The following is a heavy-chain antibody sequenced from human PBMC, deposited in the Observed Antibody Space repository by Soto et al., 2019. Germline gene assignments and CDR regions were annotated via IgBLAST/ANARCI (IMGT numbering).Heavy chain of an antibody. J-gene: IGHJ4*02. Sequence: QVQLVESGGGVVQPGRSLRLSCAASGFTFSDYAMHWVRQAPGKGLEWVAVISFDGSERYHADSVKGRFTISRDNSKNTLNLQMDSLRGDDTDVYYCAKALGELSPESYDYWGQGTLITVSS. D-gene: IGHD3-16*02. CDR2: ISFDGSER. V-gene: IGHV3-30*18. CDR1: GFTFSDYA. CDR3: AKALGELSPESYDY.